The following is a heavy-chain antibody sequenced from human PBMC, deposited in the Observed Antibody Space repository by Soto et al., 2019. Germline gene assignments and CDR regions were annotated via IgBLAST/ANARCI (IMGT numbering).Heavy chain of an antibody. CDR2: IYPGDSDT. CDR3: ARRSGSYYYYYGMDV. Sequence: ESLKISCKGSGYSFTSYWIGWVRQMPGKGLEWMGIIYPGDSDTRYSPSFQGQVTISADKSISTAYLQWSSLKASDTAMYYCARRSGSYYYYYGMDVWGQGTTVTVSS. D-gene: IGHD1-26*01. V-gene: IGHV5-51*01. CDR1: GYSFTSYW. J-gene: IGHJ6*02.